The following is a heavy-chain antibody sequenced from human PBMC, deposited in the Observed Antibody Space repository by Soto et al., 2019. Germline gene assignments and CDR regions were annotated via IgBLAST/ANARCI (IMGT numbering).Heavy chain of an antibody. CDR2: TFSNDEK. Sequence: QVTLKESGPVLVKPTETLTLTCTVSGFSLSSARMGVSWIRQPPGKALEWLAHTFSNDEKFYSTSLKSRLTISKATSKSQVVLTMTNMDHGDTATYYCARMEKYYDFWGGDYYYYMDVWGKGTTVTVSS. CDR1: GFSLSSARMG. D-gene: IGHD3-3*01. J-gene: IGHJ6*03. CDR3: ARMEKYYDFWGGDYYYYMDV. V-gene: IGHV2-26*01.